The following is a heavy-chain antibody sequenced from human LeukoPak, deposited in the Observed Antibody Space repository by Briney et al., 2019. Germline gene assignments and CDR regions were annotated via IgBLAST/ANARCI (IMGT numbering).Heavy chain of an antibody. D-gene: IGHD6-19*01. CDR2: INPLRGIT. CDR1: GYTFTDYY. Sequence: EASVKVSCKASGYTFTDYYVHWVRQAPGLGLEWMGIINPLRGITIYAQKFQGRVTMTSDTSTNTVYMELSSLISEDTAVYYCTRTIGYGPVAGLKEKWFDPWGQGTLVTVSS. J-gene: IGHJ5*02. V-gene: IGHV1-46*01. CDR3: TRTIGYGPVAGLKEKWFDP.